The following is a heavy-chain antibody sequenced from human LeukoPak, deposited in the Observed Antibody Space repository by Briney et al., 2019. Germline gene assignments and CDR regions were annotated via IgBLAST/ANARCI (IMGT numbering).Heavy chain of an antibody. Sequence: GGSLRLSCAASGFTFSSYAMHWVRQAPGKGLEWVAVISYDGSNKYYADSVKGRFTISRDNAKNSLYLQMNSLGAEDTAVYYCVRSSDHYGLDVWGQGTTVTVSS. J-gene: IGHJ6*02. D-gene: IGHD6-6*01. V-gene: IGHV3-30-3*01. CDR2: ISYDGSNK. CDR3: VRSSDHYGLDV. CDR1: GFTFSSYA.